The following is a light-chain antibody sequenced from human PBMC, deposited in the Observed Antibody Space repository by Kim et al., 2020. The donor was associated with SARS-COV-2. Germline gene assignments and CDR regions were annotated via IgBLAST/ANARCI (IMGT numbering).Light chain of an antibody. CDR2: RNN. CDR3: AAWDDTLSAWV. CDR1: SSNSGSDF. V-gene: IGLV1-47*01. J-gene: IGLJ3*02. Sequence: GQRVTLSCSGGSSNSGSDFVFWFQKLPGGAPRLLIYRNNKRPSGVPDRFSGSKSGTSASLAISGLRSEDEADYHCAAWDDTLSAWVFGGGTKVTVL.